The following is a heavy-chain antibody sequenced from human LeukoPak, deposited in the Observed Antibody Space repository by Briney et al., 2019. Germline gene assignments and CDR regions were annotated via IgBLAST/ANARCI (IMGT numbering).Heavy chain of an antibody. CDR3: ARAYSSGWDNWFDP. V-gene: IGHV3-11*06. CDR1: GFTFSDYY. CDR2: ISSSSSYT. Sequence: GGSLRLSCAASGFTFSDYYMSWIRQAPGKGLEWVSYISSSSSYTNYADSVKGRFTISRDNAKNSLYLRMNSLRAEDTAVYYCARAYSSGWDNWFDPWGQGTLVTVSS. D-gene: IGHD6-19*01. J-gene: IGHJ5*02.